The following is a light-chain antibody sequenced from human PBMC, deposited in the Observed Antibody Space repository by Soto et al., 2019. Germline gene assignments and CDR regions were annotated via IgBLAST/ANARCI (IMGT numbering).Light chain of an antibody. CDR2: AAS. CDR3: QQYGDSPLT. V-gene: IGKV3-20*01. J-gene: IGKJ3*01. Sequence: EILLTQSPCTLSLSPGEGVTLSCRASQSVTVNSLAWYQQKPGQAPRLLLYAASTRAAAVPDRFTGSGSGTDFALTISRLEPEDFGVYYCQQYGDSPLTSGPGTKVDIK. CDR1: QSVTVNS.